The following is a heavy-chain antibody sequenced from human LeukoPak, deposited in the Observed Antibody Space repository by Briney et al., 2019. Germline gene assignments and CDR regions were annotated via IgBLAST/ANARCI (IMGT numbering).Heavy chain of an antibody. J-gene: IGHJ4*02. CDR3: TTDMGLTMIRGVIVY. CDR2: IKSKGDGEGT. CDR1: GFTFTNAW. D-gene: IGHD3-10*01. Sequence: PGGSLRLSCAASGFTFTNAWMTWVRQAPGKGLEWVGRIKSKGDGEGTDYAAPVKGRFSMSRDDSKATMYLQMYSLEAEDTAVYYCTTDMGLTMIRGVIVYWGQGALVTVSS. V-gene: IGHV3-15*01.